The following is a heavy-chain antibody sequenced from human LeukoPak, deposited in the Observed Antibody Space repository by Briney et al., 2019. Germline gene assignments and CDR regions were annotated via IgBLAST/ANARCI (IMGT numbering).Heavy chain of an antibody. CDR2: ISYIGTT. V-gene: IGHV4-59*11. CDR1: DDSFSSHY. CDR3: ARDLVTVTKGFDI. D-gene: IGHD4-17*01. Sequence: PSETLSLTCAVSDDSFSSHYWTWIRQPPGKGLEWIGYISYIGTTNCNPSLKSRVTLSIDTSKNQFSLKLRSVTAADTAVYYCARDLVTVTKGFDIWGQGTMVSVSS. J-gene: IGHJ3*02.